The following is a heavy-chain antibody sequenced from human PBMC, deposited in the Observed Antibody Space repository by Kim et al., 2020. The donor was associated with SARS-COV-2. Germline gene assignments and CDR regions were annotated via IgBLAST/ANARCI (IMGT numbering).Heavy chain of an antibody. D-gene: IGHD6-13*01. J-gene: IGHJ4*02. CDR1: GFSFNNAW. CDR2: IRSKTDGGTT. CDR3: TTVRFLYTSSWSD. V-gene: IGHV3-15*01. Sequence: GGSLRLSCVGSGFSFNNAWMTWVRQTPGKGLEWVGRIRSKTDGGTTDYATPVRGRFTIPRDDSKNTLYLQMNSLKTEDTAVYYCTTVRFLYTSSWSDWGQGTLVTVSS.